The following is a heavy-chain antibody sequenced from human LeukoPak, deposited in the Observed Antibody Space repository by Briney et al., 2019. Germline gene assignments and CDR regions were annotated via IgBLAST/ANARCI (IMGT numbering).Heavy chain of an antibody. CDR3: ARTITMVRGEFDY. J-gene: IGHJ4*02. CDR1: GGSISNYY. V-gene: IGHV4-59*01. Sequence: SEPLSLTCTVSGGSISNYYWSWIRQPPGKGLEWIGYIYYSGSTNYNPSLKSRVTISVDTSKNQFSLKLSSVTAADTAIYYCARTITMVRGEFDYWGQGALVTVSS. CDR2: IYYSGST. D-gene: IGHD3-10*01.